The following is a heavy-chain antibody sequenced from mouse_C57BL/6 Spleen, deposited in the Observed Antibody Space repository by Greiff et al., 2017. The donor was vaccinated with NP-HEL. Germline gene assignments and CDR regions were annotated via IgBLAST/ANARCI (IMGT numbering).Heavy chain of an antibody. CDR2: INSDGGST. D-gene: IGHD3-3*01. J-gene: IGHJ1*03. Sequence: EVKVEESGGGLVQPGESLKLSCESNEYEFPSHDMSWVRKTPEKRLELVAAINSDGGSTYYPDTMERRFIISRDNTKKTLYLQMSSLRSEDTALYYCARQGGRGYFDVWGTGTTVTVSS. CDR3: ARQGGRGYFDV. CDR1: EYEFPSHD. V-gene: IGHV5-2*03.